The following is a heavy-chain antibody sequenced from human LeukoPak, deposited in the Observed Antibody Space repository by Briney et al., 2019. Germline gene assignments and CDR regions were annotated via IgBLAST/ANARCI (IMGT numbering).Heavy chain of an antibody. Sequence: GGSLRLSCAASGFTFSSYAMSWVRQAPGKGLEWVSAISGSGGSTYYADSVKGRFTISRDNSKNTLYLQMNGLRAEDTAVYYCAKVDAYYYDSSGYYYVPFDYWGQGTLVTVSS. CDR1: GFTFSSYA. V-gene: IGHV3-23*01. CDR3: AKVDAYYYDSSGYYYVPFDY. D-gene: IGHD3-22*01. CDR2: ISGSGGST. J-gene: IGHJ4*02.